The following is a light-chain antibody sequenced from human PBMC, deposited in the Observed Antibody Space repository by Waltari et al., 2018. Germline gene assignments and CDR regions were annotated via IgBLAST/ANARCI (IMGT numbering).Light chain of an antibody. V-gene: IGLV4-69*01. CDR2: VNSDGSH. CDR1: SGHRTYA. J-gene: IGLJ2*01. Sequence: QPVLTQSPSASASLGASVKLTCPLTSGHRTYAIAWHQQQPEKGPRFLMRVNSDGSHTKGDGIPDRFSGSSSGAERYLSISSLQSEDEADYYCQTWGVFGGGTKLTVL. CDR3: QTWGV.